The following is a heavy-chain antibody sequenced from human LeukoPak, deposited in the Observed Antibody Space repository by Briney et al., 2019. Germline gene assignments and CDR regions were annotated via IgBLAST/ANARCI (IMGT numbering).Heavy chain of an antibody. D-gene: IGHD4-23*01. CDR3: AQGNALDY. CDR1: GFTFSSYG. J-gene: IGHJ4*02. CDR2: ISYDGSSK. V-gene: IGHV3-30*03. Sequence: GGSLRLSCAASGFTFSSYGMHWVRQAPGKGLEWVAVISYDGSSKYYADSVKGRFTISRDNSKNTLYLQMNSLRAEDTAVYYCAQGNALDYWGQGTLVTVSS.